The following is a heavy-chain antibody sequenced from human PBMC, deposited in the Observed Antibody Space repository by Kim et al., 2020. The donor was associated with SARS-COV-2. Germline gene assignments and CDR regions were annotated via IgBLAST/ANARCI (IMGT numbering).Heavy chain of an antibody. J-gene: IGHJ6*02. CDR2: IWYDGSNK. CDR3: ARVRGYDDPSYYYYGMDV. D-gene: IGHD5-12*01. CDR1: GFTFSSYG. Sequence: GGSLRLSCAASGFTFSSYGMHWVRQAPGKGLEWVAVIWYDGSNKYYADSVKGRFTISRDNSKNTLYLQMNSLRAEDTAVYYCARVRGYDDPSYYYYGMDVWGQGTTVTVSS. V-gene: IGHV3-33*01.